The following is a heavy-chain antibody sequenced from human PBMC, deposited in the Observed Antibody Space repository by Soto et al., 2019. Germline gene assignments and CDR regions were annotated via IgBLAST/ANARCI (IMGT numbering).Heavy chain of an antibody. CDR1: GFTFSSYG. Sequence: GGSLRLSCAASGFTFSSYGMHWVRQAPGKGLEWVAVIWYAGSNKYYADSVKGRFTISRDNSKNTLYRQMNILRAEVTAVYYCARDSLSGWPSYYFDYWGQGTLVTVSS. CDR2: IWYAGSNK. D-gene: IGHD6-19*01. J-gene: IGHJ4*02. V-gene: IGHV3-33*01. CDR3: ARDSLSGWPSYYFDY.